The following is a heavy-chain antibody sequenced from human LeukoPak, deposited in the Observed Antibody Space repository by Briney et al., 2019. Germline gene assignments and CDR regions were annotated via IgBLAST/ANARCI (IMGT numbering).Heavy chain of an antibody. Sequence: PGGSLRLSCAASGFTFSTYWMSWVRQAPGKGLEWVANIKQDGSEKYYVDSVKGRFTISRDNAKNSLYLQMNSLRAEDTAVYYCASVHGYYYYMDVWGKGTTVTISS. J-gene: IGHJ6*03. CDR3: ASVHGYYYYMDV. CDR1: GFTFSTYW. V-gene: IGHV3-7*03. CDR2: IKQDGSEK.